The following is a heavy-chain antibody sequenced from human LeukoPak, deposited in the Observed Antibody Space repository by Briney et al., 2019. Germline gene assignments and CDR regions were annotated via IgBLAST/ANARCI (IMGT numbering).Heavy chain of an antibody. Sequence: ASVKVSCKASGYTFTGYYMHWVRQAPGQGLEWMGWINPNSGGTDFAQNFQGRVTMTRDTSISTAIMELSGLRSDDTAVYYCARAGYNWSQYYFDYWGQGTLVTVSS. CDR3: ARAGYNWSQYYFDY. D-gene: IGHD1-20*01. CDR1: GYTFTGYY. V-gene: IGHV1-2*02. J-gene: IGHJ4*02. CDR2: INPNSGGT.